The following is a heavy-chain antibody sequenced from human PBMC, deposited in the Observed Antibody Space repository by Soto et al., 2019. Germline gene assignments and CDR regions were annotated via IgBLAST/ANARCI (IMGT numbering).Heavy chain of an antibody. J-gene: IGHJ3*02. CDR1: GFTFTTYS. D-gene: IGHD1-7*01. Sequence: GGSLRLSCAASGFTFTTYSMTWVRQAPGKGLEWVAHITATGATTYYADSVKGRFTISRDTSKNTLYLQMNSLRAEDTALYYCAKCMQAYWNYDAHHIWGQGTMVTV. CDR2: ITATGATT. V-gene: IGHV3-23*01. CDR3: AKCMQAYWNYDAHHI.